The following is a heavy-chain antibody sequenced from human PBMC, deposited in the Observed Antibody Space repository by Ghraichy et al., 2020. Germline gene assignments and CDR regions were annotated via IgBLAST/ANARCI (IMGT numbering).Heavy chain of an antibody. J-gene: IGHJ5*02. V-gene: IGHV1-18*01. Sequence: ASVKVSCKASGYTFTSYGISWVRQAPGQGLEWMGWISAYNGNTNYAQKLQGRVTMTTDTSTSTAYMELRSLRSDDTAVYYCARDRNYDILTGYSRYPFDPWGQGTLVTVSS. D-gene: IGHD3-9*01. CDR2: ISAYNGNT. CDR1: GYTFTSYG. CDR3: ARDRNYDILTGYSRYPFDP.